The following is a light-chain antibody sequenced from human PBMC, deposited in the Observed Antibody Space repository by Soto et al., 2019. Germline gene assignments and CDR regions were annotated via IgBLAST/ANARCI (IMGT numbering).Light chain of an antibody. Sequence: EIVLTQSPATLSLSPGERATLSCRASQSVSSFLAWYQQKPGQAPRLLIYDASKRATGIPARFSGSGSGTDFTLTISSLEPEDFAIYYCQQRSNWPPEVTFGGGTKVEI. V-gene: IGKV3-11*01. CDR2: DAS. CDR1: QSVSSF. J-gene: IGKJ4*01. CDR3: QQRSNWPPEVT.